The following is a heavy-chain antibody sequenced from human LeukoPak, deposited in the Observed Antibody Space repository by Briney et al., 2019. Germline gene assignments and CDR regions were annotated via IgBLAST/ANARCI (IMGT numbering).Heavy chain of an antibody. V-gene: IGHV1-2*02. D-gene: IGHD1-26*01. CDR3: ARDGYGVSGSYLRDYYYYMDV. J-gene: IGHJ6*03. CDR1: GYTFTGSY. CDR2: INPNSGST. Sequence: ASVTVSCTASGYTFTGSYMHWVRQAPGQGLEWMGWINPNSGSTNSAQKFQGRVTMTRDTSISTAYMELSRLRSDDTAVYYCARDGYGVSGSYLRDYYYYMDVWGKGTTVTVSS.